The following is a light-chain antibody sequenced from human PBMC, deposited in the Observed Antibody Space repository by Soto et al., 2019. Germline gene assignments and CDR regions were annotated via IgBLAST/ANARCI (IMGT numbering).Light chain of an antibody. V-gene: IGKV1-39*01. J-gene: IGKJ1*01. CDR2: AAS. CDR3: HQSYSTWWT. CDR1: QSISSY. Sequence: DIQMTQSPSSLSASVGDRVTITCRASQSISSYLNWYQQKPGKAPKLLIYAASSLQSGVPSRFSGSGSGTDFTLTISSLQPEDFATYYCHQSYSTWWTFGHGTKVEIK.